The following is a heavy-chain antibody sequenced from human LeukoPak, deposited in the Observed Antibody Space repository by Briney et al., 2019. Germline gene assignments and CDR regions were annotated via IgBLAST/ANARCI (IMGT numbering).Heavy chain of an antibody. D-gene: IGHD2-2*01. CDR1: GYAFTSYG. J-gene: IGHJ5*02. V-gene: IGHV1-18*04. CDR3: ARGGGVVVPENWFDP. CDR2: ISAYNGNT. Sequence: ASVKVSCKASGYAFTSYGISWVRQAPGQGLEWMGWISAYNGNTNYAQKLQGRVTMTTDTSTSTAYMELRSLRSDDTAVYYCARGGGVVVPENWFDPWGQGTLVTVTS.